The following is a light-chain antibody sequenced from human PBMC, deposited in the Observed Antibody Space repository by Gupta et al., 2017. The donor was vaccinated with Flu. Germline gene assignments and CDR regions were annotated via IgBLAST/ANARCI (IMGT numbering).Light chain of an antibody. J-gene: IGKJ1*01. CDR2: GAS. CDR3: QQDYNWPET. V-gene: IGKV3-15*01. Sequence: EIVMTLSPATLSVSPGERATLSCRASQSVSSNLAWYQQKPGQAPRLLIYGASTRATGIPARFSGSGSGTEFTLTISSLQSEDFAVYYCQQDYNWPETFGEGTKVEIK. CDR1: QSVSSN.